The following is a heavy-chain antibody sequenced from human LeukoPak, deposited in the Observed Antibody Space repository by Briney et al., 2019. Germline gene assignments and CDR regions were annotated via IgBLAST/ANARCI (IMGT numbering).Heavy chain of an antibody. CDR3: ARDPGGSYYDFWSGYYKSAFDI. D-gene: IGHD3-3*01. J-gene: IGHJ3*02. CDR1: GYTFTSYD. V-gene: IGHV1-8*01. Sequence: ASVKVSCKASGYTFTSYDINWVRQATGQGLEWMGWVNPNSGNTGYAQKFQGRVTMTRNTSISTAYMELSSLRSEDTAVYYCARDPGGSYYDFWSGYYKSAFDIWGQGTMVTVSS. CDR2: VNPNSGNT.